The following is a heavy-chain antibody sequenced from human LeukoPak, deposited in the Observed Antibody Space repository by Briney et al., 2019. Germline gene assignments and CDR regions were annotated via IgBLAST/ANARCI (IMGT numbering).Heavy chain of an antibody. CDR2: IYYSGST. V-gene: IGHV4-39*01. D-gene: IGHD6-19*01. CDR1: GGSISSSNYY. Sequence: SSETLSLTCTVSGGSISSSNYYWRWIRQPPGKGLEWIASIYYSGSTYYDPSLKGRVTISVDTSKNQFSLKLSSVTAADTAVYYCARQIAVAGTCDYWGQGTLVTVSS. J-gene: IGHJ4*02. CDR3: ARQIAVAGTCDY.